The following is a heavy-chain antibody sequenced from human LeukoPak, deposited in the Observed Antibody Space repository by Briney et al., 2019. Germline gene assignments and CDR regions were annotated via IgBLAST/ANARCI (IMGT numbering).Heavy chain of an antibody. CDR3: AKGLRYSAYAFDI. CDR1: GFTFSSYW. J-gene: IGHJ3*02. Sequence: GGSLRLSCAASGFTFSSYWMSWVRQAPGKGLEWVANIKQDGSEKYYVDSVKGRFTISRDNAKNSLYLQMNSLRAEDTALYYCAKGLRYSAYAFDIWGQGTMVTVSS. V-gene: IGHV3-7*03. CDR2: IKQDGSEK. D-gene: IGHD3-9*01.